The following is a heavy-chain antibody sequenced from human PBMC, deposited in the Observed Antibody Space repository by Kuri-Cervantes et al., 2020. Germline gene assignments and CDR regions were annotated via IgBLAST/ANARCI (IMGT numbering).Heavy chain of an antibody. CDR2: IYSGGST. Sequence: GESLKISCAASGFTVSSNYMSWVRQAPGKGLEWVSVIYSGGSTYYADSVKGRFIISRDHSKNTLYLQMNSLRAEDTAVYYCAKAWYSSSFFSSDYYYYYGMDVWGQGTTVTVSS. CDR1: GFTVSSNY. CDR3: AKAWYSSSFFSSDYYYYYGMDV. J-gene: IGHJ6*02. V-gene: IGHV3-66*01. D-gene: IGHD6-13*01.